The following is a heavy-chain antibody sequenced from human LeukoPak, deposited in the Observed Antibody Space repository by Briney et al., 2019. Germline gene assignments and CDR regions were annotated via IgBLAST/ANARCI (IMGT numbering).Heavy chain of an antibody. V-gene: IGHV3-21*01. CDR3: ARTDDPDAFDI. Sequence: GGSLRLSCAASGFTFSSYSMNWVRQAPGKGLEWVSSISSSSSYMYYADSVKGRFTISRDNAKNSLYLQMNSLRAEDTAVYYCARTDDPDAFDIWGQGTMVTVSS. J-gene: IGHJ3*02. CDR1: GFTFSSYS. CDR2: ISSSSSYM.